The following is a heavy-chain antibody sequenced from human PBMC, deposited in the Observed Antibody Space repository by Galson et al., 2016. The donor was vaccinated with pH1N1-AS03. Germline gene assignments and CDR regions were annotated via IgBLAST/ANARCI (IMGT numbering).Heavy chain of an antibody. CDR1: GFTFSGYA. J-gene: IGHJ4*02. CDR3: AKGLTIAGSTYHFDS. V-gene: IGHV3-23*01. Sequence: LRLSCAASGFTFSGYAMSWVRQAPGKGLEWVAIVSDSGGATFYADPVKGRFTISRDNYKNTLSLQMNSLGVEDTAIYYCAKGLTIAGSTYHFDSWGQGTLVTVSS. CDR2: VSDSGGAT. D-gene: IGHD1-20*01.